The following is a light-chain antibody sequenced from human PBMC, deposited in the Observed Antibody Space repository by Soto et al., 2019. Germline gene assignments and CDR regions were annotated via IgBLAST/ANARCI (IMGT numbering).Light chain of an antibody. J-gene: IGKJ1*01. V-gene: IGKV3-15*01. CDR2: GAS. CDR3: QLYNNWLCP. CDR1: QSVRSN. Sequence: EIVMTQSPATISGSPGERATLACRASQSVRSNLAWYQQKPGQAPRLLLYGASTSATGIPARFSGSGCGTEITLTLSSLQSVEFAVSYFQLYNNWLCPFGQGTKVEIK.